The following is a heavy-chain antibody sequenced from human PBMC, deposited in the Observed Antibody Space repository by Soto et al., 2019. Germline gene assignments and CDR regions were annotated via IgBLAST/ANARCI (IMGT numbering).Heavy chain of an antibody. CDR3: ARGRKLRLGELSLPPSDY. J-gene: IGHJ4*02. V-gene: IGHV3-7*05. Sequence: GGSLRLSCAASGFTFSSYWMSWVRQAPGKGLEWVANIEQDGSEKYYVDSVKGRFTISRDNAKNSLYLQMNSLRAEDTAVYYCARGRKLRLGELSLPPSDYWGQGTLVTXSS. D-gene: IGHD3-16*02. CDR2: IEQDGSEK. CDR1: GFTFSSYW.